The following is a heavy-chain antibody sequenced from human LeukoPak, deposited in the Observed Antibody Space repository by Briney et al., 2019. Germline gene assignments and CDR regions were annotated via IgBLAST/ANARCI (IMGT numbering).Heavy chain of an antibody. CDR3: ARSRVSSLDAFDI. D-gene: IGHD6-13*01. J-gene: IGHJ3*02. V-gene: IGHV5-51*01. CDR2: IYPGDSDT. CDR1: GYSFTSYW. Sequence: GESLQISCKGSGYSFTSYWIGWVRQMPGKGLEWMGIIYPGDSDTRYSPSFQGQVTISADKSISTAYLQWSSLKASDTAMYYCARSRVSSLDAFDIWGQGTMVTVSS.